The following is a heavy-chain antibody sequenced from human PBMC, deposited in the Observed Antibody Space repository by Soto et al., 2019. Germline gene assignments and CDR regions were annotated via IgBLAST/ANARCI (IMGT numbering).Heavy chain of an antibody. CDR3: ARADSSGYTFDH. D-gene: IGHD3-22*01. CDR2: TYYNGNA. V-gene: IGHV4-39*07. Sequence: PSETLSLTCNVSGGSIDRSNYYWDWLRQPPGKGLEWIGTTYYNGNAYYNPSLKSRVSMSVDTSRNQFSLELNSVSAADTAVYYCARADSSGYTFDHWGQGTLVTVSS. J-gene: IGHJ4*02. CDR1: GGSIDRSNYY.